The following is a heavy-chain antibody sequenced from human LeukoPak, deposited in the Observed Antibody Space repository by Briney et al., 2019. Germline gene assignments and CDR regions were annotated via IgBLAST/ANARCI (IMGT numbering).Heavy chain of an antibody. CDR2: ISYDGRNK. CDR1: GFTLSSYA. Sequence: GRSLRPSCAASGFTLSSYATHWVRQPPGKGMEWVAVISYDGRNKYYADSVRGRFTSSRDNSKNTLYLQMNGLRAEETAVYYCAREGSTSCHFDYWGQGTLVTVSS. V-gene: IGHV3-30*04. J-gene: IGHJ4*02. CDR3: AREGSTSCHFDY. D-gene: IGHD2-2*01.